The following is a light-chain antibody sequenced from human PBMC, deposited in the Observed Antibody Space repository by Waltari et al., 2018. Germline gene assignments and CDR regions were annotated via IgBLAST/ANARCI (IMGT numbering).Light chain of an antibody. J-gene: IGKJ1*01. CDR3: QQDYTAPWT. V-gene: IGKV1-27*01. CDR1: QGIGDE. Sequence: IQMTQSPSSLSASTGDRITVTCRASQGIGDELSWYQQKPGKAPTLLIYGASRLQTGVSFRFSGSGSGTDFTLIIHNLQPEDVATYYCQQDYTAPWTFGQGTKVEI. CDR2: GAS.